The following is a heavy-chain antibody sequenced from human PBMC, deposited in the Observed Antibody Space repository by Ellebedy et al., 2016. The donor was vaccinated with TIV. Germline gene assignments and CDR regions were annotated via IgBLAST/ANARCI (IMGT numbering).Heavy chain of an antibody. Sequence: GESLKISCAASGFTFNNYAMNWVRQTPGKGLEWVSAISGSGKDTYYADSVRGRFTISRDNSKNTLYLQMSSLGAEDTATYYCARDRVGFFDYWGQGTLVTVSS. V-gene: IGHV3-23*01. J-gene: IGHJ4*02. CDR3: ARDRVGFFDY. CDR1: GFTFNNYA. D-gene: IGHD1-26*01. CDR2: ISGSGKDT.